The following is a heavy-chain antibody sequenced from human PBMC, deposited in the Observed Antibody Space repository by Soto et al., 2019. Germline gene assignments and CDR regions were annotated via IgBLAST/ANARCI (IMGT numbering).Heavy chain of an antibody. CDR3: ARPYSSGWYGAFDI. D-gene: IGHD6-19*01. J-gene: IGHJ3*02. CDR2: IYSSGST. Sequence: QVQLQESAPGPVKPSETLSLTCSVSGGSIRSYYWSWIRQPPGKGLEWIGYIYSSGSTKCNPSLKSRVTISVDTSKNQFSLKLSSVTAADTAVYYCARPYSSGWYGAFDIWGQGTMVPVSS. V-gene: IGHV4-59*08. CDR1: GGSIRSYY.